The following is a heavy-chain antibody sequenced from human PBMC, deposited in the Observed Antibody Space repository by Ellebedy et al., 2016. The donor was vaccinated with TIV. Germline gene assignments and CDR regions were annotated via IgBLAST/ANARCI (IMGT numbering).Heavy chain of an antibody. Sequence: PGGSLRLSCAVSGFTFSSYAMHWVRQAPGKGLEWVAVISYDGSNKYNAETVKGRFTISRDNSKNTLYLQMNSLRDEDTAVYYCARDQGWAYPGSTRFDYWGQGTLVTVSS. D-gene: IGHD3-10*01. J-gene: IGHJ4*03. CDR3: ARDQGWAYPGSTRFDY. CDR2: ISYDGSNK. CDR1: GFTFSSYA. V-gene: IGHV3-30-3*01.